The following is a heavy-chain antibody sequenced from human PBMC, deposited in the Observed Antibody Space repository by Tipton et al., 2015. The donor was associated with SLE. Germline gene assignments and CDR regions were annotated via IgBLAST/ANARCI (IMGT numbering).Heavy chain of an antibody. V-gene: IGHV5-51*03. J-gene: IGHJ4*02. CDR2: IYPGDSDT. CDR3: ARLEYCSGGSCYSFDY. Sequence: QLVQSGAEVKKPGESLKISCKGSGYSFTSYWIGWVRQMPGKGLEWMGIIYPGDSDTRYSPSFQGQVTISADKSISTAYLQWSSLKASVTAMYYCARLEYCSGGSCYSFDYWGQGTLVTVSS. CDR1: GYSFTSYW. D-gene: IGHD2-15*01.